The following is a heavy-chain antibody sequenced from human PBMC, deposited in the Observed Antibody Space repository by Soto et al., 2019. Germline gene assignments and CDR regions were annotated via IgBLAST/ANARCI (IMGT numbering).Heavy chain of an antibody. CDR1: GFTFSSYA. J-gene: IGHJ6*02. CDR2: ISYDGSKK. Sequence: QVQLVESGGGVVQPGRSLRLSCAVSGFTFSSYAMHWVRQAPGKGLEWVAVISYDGSKKYYADSVKGRFTISRDTSKSTLYLQINSLRAEDTAVYYCAKDLKVSGSHYGTLNYYYGMDVWGQGTTVSVSS. CDR3: AKDLKVSGSHYGTLNYYYGMDV. D-gene: IGHD3-10*01. V-gene: IGHV3-30-3*01.